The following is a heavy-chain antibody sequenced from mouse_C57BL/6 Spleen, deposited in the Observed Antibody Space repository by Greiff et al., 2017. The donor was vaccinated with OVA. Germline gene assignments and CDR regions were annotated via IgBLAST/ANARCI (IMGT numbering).Heavy chain of an antibody. D-gene: IGHD2-3*01. CDR3: ARKDDGDYIYAMDY. V-gene: IGHV5-6*01. J-gene: IGHJ4*01. CDR1: GFTFSSYG. CDR2: ISSGGSYT. Sequence: EVKLMESGGDLVKPGGSLKLSCAASGFTFSSYGMSWVRQTPDKRLEWVATISSGGSYTYYPDSVKGRFTISRDNAKNTLYLQMSSLKSEDTAMYYCARKDDGDYIYAMDYWGQGTSVTVSS.